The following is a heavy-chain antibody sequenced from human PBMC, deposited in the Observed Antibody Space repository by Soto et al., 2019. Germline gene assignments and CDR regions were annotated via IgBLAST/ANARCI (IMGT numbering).Heavy chain of an antibody. CDR1: GFTFRSFT. CDR2: ISSNSAYI. D-gene: IGHD6-13*01. Sequence: GGSLRLSCAASGFTFRSFTMNWVRQPPGKGLEWVATISSNSAYIYYTDALRGRFTISRDNAKNSPHLQMNSLRAEDTAVYYCTRDASRDSSARGWFDPWGPGTLVTVSS. V-gene: IGHV3-21*01. J-gene: IGHJ5*02. CDR3: TRDASRDSSARGWFDP.